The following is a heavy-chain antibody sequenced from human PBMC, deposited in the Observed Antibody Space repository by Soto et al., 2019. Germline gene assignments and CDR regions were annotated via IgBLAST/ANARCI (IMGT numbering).Heavy chain of an antibody. CDR3: ARTYGDYQNFYFYYGMDV. J-gene: IGHJ6*02. Sequence: QVQLEESGGGVVQPGRSPRLSCAASGFTISSYGMHWVRQAPGKGLEWVAVIWYDGSNKYYADSVKGRFTISRDNSKNTLYLQMNSLRAEDTAVYYCARTYGDYQNFYFYYGMDVWGQGTTVTVSS. D-gene: IGHD4-17*01. CDR2: IWYDGSNK. CDR1: GFTISSYG. V-gene: IGHV3-33*01.